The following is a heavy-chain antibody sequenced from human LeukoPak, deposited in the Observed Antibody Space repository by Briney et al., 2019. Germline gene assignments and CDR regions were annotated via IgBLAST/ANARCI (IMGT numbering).Heavy chain of an antibody. CDR1: GFTFSSYW. D-gene: IGHD7-27*01. V-gene: IGHV3-74*01. CDR2: INSDGNST. Sequence: QPGGSLRLSCAASGFTFSSYWMHWVRQTPGKGLVWVSRINSDGNSTRYADSVKGRFTISRGNAKNTLYLQMNSLRAEDTAVYYCARPTNCGFDYWGQGTLVTVSS. J-gene: IGHJ4*02. CDR3: ARPTNCGFDY.